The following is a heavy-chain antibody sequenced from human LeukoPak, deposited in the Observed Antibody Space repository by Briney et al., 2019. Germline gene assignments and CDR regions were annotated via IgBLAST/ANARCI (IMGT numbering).Heavy chain of an antibody. CDR3: ARLGMSRDNWFDP. V-gene: IGHV4-34*01. Sequence: SETLSLTCAVYGGSFSGYYWSWIRQPPGKGLEWIGEINHSGSTNYNPSLKSRVTISVDTSKNQFSLKLSPVTAADTAVYYCARLGMSRDNWFDPWGQGTLVTVSS. J-gene: IGHJ5*02. CDR2: INHSGST. CDR1: GGSFSGYY.